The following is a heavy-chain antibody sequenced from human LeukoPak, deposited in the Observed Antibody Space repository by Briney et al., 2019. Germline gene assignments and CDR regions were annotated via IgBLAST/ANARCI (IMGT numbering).Heavy chain of an antibody. Sequence: GGSLRLSCAASGFTFSSYAMSWVRQAPGKGLEWVSAISGSGGSTYYADSVKGRFTISRDNSKNTLYLQMNSLRAEDTAVYYCASLNPVAGTGFHFDHWGQGTLVNVSS. D-gene: IGHD6-19*01. CDR3: ASLNPVAGTGFHFDH. J-gene: IGHJ4*02. V-gene: IGHV3-23*01. CDR2: ISGSGGST. CDR1: GFTFSSYA.